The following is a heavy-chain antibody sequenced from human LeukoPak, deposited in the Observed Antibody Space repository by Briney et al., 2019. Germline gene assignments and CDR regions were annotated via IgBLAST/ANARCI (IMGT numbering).Heavy chain of an antibody. CDR1: GYTFLSYG. CDR2: ISAYNGDT. D-gene: IGHD3-22*01. J-gene: IGHJ4*02. Sequence: GASVKVSCKSSGYTFLSYGITWVRQAPGQGLEWMGWISAYNGDTNYAQKFQGRVTMTTDTSTRTTYLEVRSLRSEDTAVYYCARDPSRGYYDSSGYYSDYWGQGTLVTVSS. CDR3: ARDPSRGYYDSSGYYSDY. V-gene: IGHV1-18*01.